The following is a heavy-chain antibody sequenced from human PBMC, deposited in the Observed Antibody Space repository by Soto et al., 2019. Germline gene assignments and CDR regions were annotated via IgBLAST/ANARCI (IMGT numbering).Heavy chain of an antibody. CDR1: GGTFSSYA. V-gene: IGHV1-69*13. CDR3: AREEYSSGWYHYHYYYYAMDV. J-gene: IGHJ6*02. Sequence: ASVKVSCKASGGTFSSYAISWVRQAPGQGLEWMGGIIPIFGTANYAQKFQGRVTITADESTSTAYMELSSLRSEDTAVYYCAREEYSSGWYHYHYYYYAMDVWGQGPTLTVSS. CDR2: IIPIFGTA. D-gene: IGHD6-19*01.